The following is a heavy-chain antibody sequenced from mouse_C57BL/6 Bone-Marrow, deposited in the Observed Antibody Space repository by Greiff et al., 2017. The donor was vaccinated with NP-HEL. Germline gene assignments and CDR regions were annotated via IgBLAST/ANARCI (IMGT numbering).Heavy chain of an antibody. CDR3: ERSVISTVVMDY. CDR2: IFPGSGST. V-gene: IGHV1-75*01. CDR1: GYTFTDYY. D-gene: IGHD1-1*01. Sequence: QVQLQQSGPELVKPGASVKLSCKASGYTFTDYYINWVKQRPGQGLEWIGWIFPGSGSTYYNEKFKGKATLTVDKSSSTAYMLLSSLTSEDSAVYFCERSVISTVVMDYWGQGTTLTVSS. J-gene: IGHJ2*01.